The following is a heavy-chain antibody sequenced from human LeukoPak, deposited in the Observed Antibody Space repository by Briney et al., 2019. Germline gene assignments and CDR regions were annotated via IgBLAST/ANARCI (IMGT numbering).Heavy chain of an antibody. V-gene: IGHV3-21*01. CDR2: ISSSSSYI. J-gene: IGHJ6*02. CDR3: ASNGAAEYGMDV. CDR1: GFTFSSYG. Sequence: PGGSLRLSCAASGFTFSSYGMHWVRQAPGKGLEWVSSISSSSSYIYYADSVKGRFTISRDNAKNSLYLQMNSLRAEDTAVYYCASNGAAEYGMDVWGQGTTVTVSS. D-gene: IGHD6-13*01.